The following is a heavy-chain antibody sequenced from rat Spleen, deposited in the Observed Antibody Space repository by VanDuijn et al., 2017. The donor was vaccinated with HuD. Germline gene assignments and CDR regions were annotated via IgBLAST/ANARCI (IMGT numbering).Heavy chain of an antibody. V-gene: IGHV5-19*01. CDR1: GFTFSDYN. CDR2: ISPSGGST. Sequence: EVQLVESGGGLVQPGRSLKLSCAASGFTFSDYNMAWVRQAPRKGLEWVASISPSGGSTYYRDSVKGRFTISRDHAKSTLYLQMDSLRSEDTATYYCATAPYYWYFDFWGPGTMVTVSS. CDR3: ATAPYYWYFDF. J-gene: IGHJ1*01.